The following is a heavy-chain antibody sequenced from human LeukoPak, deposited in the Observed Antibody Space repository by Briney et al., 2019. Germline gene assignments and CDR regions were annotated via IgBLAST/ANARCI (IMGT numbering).Heavy chain of an antibody. J-gene: IGHJ5*02. Sequence: SETLSLTCTVSGGSISSGSYYWTWIRKPPGKGLEWLGDIYNSGNTNYNPSLKSRVTISVDTSKNQFSLKLNSVTAADTAVYYCARESGSYLWRSWLNPWGQGTLVTVSS. D-gene: IGHD3-16*01. CDR1: GGSISSGSYY. CDR3: ARESGSYLWRSWLNP. V-gene: IGHV4-61*01. CDR2: IYNSGNT.